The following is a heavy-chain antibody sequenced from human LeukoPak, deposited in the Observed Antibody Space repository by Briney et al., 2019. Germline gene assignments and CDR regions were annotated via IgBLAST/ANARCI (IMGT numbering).Heavy chain of an antibody. J-gene: IGHJ4*02. CDR3: ARVQYSGYDFDY. CDR1: GYTFTSYY. Sequence: GASVKVSCKASGYTFTSYYMHWVRQAPGQGREWMGIINPSGGSTSYAQKFQGRVTMTRDTSTSTVYMELSSLRSEDTAVYYCARVQYSGYDFDYWGQGTLVTVSS. CDR2: INPSGGST. V-gene: IGHV1-46*01. D-gene: IGHD5-12*01.